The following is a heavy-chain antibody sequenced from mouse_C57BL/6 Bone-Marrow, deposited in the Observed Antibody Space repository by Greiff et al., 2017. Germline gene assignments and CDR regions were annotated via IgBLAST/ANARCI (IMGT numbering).Heavy chain of an antibody. CDR3: ARSSGYPDY. CDR1: GYTFTSYW. CDR2: IEPSGSYT. D-gene: IGHD3-1*01. V-gene: IGHV1-69*01. Sequence: QVQLQQPGAELVMPGASVKLSCKASGYTFTSYWMHWVKQRPGQGLEWIGEIEPSGSYTNYNQKFKGKSTLTVDKSSSTAYMQLSSLTSEDSAVYYCARSSGYPDYWGQGTTLTVSS. J-gene: IGHJ2*01.